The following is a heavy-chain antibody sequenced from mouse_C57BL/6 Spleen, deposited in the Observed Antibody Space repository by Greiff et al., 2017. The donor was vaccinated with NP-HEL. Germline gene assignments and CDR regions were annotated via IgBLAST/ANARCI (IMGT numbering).Heavy chain of an antibody. CDR1: GYSITSGYY. CDR3: AREGDVWYFDV. Sequence: EVKLMESGPGLVKPSQSLSLTCSVTGYSITSGYYWNWIRQFPGNKLEWMGYISYDGSNNYNPSLKNRISITRDTSKNQFFLKLNSVTTEDTATYYCAREGDVWYFDVWGTGTTVTVSS. J-gene: IGHJ1*03. CDR2: ISYDGSN. V-gene: IGHV3-6*01.